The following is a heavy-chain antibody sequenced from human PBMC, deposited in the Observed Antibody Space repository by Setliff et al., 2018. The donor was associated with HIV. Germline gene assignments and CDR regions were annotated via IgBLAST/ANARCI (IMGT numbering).Heavy chain of an antibody. J-gene: IGHJ4*02. CDR2: IWPSGTS. Sequence: PSETLSLTCGVSGYSLTSGYYWGWIRQPPGKGLEWIANIYPSGSIWPSGTSNYNPSLKGRVTISLDMSQNQFSLKVNSVTAADTGLYFCARRRGPMVRGVDPAPSFFFDYWGQGQWSPSPQ. D-gene: IGHD3-10*01. CDR3: ARRRGPMVRGVDPAPSFFFDY. V-gene: IGHV4-38-2*01. CDR1: GYSLTSGYY.